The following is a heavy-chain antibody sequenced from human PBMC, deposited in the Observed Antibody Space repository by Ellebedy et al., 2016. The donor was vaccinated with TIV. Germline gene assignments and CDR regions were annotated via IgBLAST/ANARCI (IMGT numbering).Heavy chain of an antibody. Sequence: AASVKVSCKASGYSFGSYGISWVRQAPGQGLEWMGWINTNNGNKNYAEKGQGRVTMTRDSSTNTAYLELRSLRSDDTAVYYCTRASGVQWLSSSGDYWGQGTLVTVSS. CDR3: TRASGVQWLSSSGDY. J-gene: IGHJ4*02. D-gene: IGHD3-22*01. V-gene: IGHV1-18*01. CDR1: GYSFGSYG. CDR2: INTNNGNK.